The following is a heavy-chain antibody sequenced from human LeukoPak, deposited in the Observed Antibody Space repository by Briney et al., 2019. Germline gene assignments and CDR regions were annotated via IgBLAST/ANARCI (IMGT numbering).Heavy chain of an antibody. CDR2: IDSDGSRT. D-gene: IGHD1-26*01. Sequence: PGGSLRLSCAASGFTFRSFWMHWVRQAPGKGLVWVSRIDSDGSRTAHADSVKGRFTISRDNAKNTLYLQMNGLRAEDTAVYYCARSQQPPSGVDYWGQGTLVTASS. V-gene: IGHV3-74*01. CDR1: GFTFRSFW. J-gene: IGHJ4*02. CDR3: ARSQQPPSGVDY.